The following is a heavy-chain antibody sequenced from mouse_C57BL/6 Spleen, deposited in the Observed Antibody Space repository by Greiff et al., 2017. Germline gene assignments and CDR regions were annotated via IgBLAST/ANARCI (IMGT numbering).Heavy chain of an antibody. CDR1: GFTFSSYT. V-gene: IGHV5-9*01. J-gene: IGHJ2*01. D-gene: IGHD1-1*01. Sequence: EVKVVESGGGLVKPGGSLKLSCAASGFTFSSYTMSWVRQTPEKRLEWVATISGGGGNTYYPDSVKGRFTISRDNAKNTLYLQMSSLRSEDTALYYCAREVPTVVPYYVDDWGQGTTLTVAS. CDR2: ISGGGGNT. CDR3: AREVPTVVPYYVDD.